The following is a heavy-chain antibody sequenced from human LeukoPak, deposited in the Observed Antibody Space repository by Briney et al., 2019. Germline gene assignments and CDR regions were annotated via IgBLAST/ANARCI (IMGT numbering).Heavy chain of an antibody. Sequence: PGGSLRLSCAASGFTVSSSSMSWVRQAPGKGLEWVSIIYSGGYTYYADSVKGRFTISRDNSKNTLYLQMNSLRAEDTAVYYCARDLTSSSTAYFQHWGQGTLVTVSS. CDR1: GFTVSSSS. CDR2: IYSGGYT. D-gene: IGHD6-6*01. J-gene: IGHJ1*01. V-gene: IGHV3-53*01. CDR3: ARDLTSSSTAYFQH.